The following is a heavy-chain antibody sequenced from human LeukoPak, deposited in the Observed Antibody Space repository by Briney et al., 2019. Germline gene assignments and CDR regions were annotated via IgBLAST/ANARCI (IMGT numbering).Heavy chain of an antibody. CDR2: ISYDGSNK. Sequence: PGGSLRLSCAASGFTFSSYATHWVRQAPGKGLGWVAVISYDGSNKYYADSVKGRFTISRDNSKNTLYLQMNSLRAEDTAVYYCARDRIVVVVAATLLYWGQGTLVTVSS. D-gene: IGHD2-15*01. J-gene: IGHJ4*02. CDR3: ARDRIVVVVAATLLY. CDR1: GFTFSSYA. V-gene: IGHV3-30-3*01.